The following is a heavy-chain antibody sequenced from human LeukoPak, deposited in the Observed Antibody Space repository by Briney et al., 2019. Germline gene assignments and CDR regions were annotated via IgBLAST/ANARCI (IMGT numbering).Heavy chain of an antibody. J-gene: IGHJ4*02. CDR3: ARVNYYGLGSSPFDS. V-gene: IGHV6-1*01. CDR2: TYYRSKWYN. CDR1: GDSVSSNSCA. Sequence: SQTLSLTFAISGDSVSSNSCAWNWIRRSPSRGLEWLGRTYYRSKWYNDYAVSVKSRITINPDTSKNQFSLQLNSVTPEDTAVYYCARVNYYGLGSSPFDSWGQGTLVTVSS. D-gene: IGHD3-10*01.